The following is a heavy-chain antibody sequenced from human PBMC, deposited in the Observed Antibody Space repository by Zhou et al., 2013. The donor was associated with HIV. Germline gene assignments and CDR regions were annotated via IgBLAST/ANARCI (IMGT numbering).Heavy chain of an antibody. CDR3: ARDGGGSHQGSDY. V-gene: IGHV3-21*03. J-gene: IGHJ4*02. CDR2: ISSTSSYI. D-gene: IGHD1-26*01. Sequence: EVQLVESGGGLVKPGGSLRLSCAASGFTFSSYSMNWVRQAPGKGLEWVSSISSTSSYIYYADSVKGRFTISRDNAKNSLYLQMNSLRAEDTAVYYCARDGGGSHQGSDYWGQGTLVTVSS. CDR1: GFTFSSYS.